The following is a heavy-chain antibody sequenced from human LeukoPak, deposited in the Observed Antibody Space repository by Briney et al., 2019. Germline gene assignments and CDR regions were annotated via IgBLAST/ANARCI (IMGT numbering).Heavy chain of an antibody. Sequence: PGGSLRLSCAASGFTFSDYYMSWIRQAPGKGLEWVSYISTSGITIYYADSVKGRFTISRDNAKNSLYLQMNNLTAEDTAVYYCARRSGFGLDYWGQGTLVTVSS. D-gene: IGHD6-19*01. CDR1: GFTFSDYY. CDR2: ISTSGITI. CDR3: ARRSGFGLDY. V-gene: IGHV3-11*01. J-gene: IGHJ4*02.